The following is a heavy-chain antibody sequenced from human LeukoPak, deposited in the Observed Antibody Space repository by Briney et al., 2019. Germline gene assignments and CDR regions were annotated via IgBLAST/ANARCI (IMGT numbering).Heavy chain of an antibody. CDR1: GFTFSSYA. CDR3: ARGPTPIAARGGWFDP. CDR2: ISYDGSNK. D-gene: IGHD6-6*01. V-gene: IGHV3-30*01. Sequence: PGGSLRLSCAASGFTFSSYAMHWVRQAPGKGLEWVAVISYDGSNKYYADSVKGRFTISRDNSKNTLYLQMNSLRAEDTAVYYCARGPTPIAARGGWFDPWGQGTTVTVSS. J-gene: IGHJ5*01.